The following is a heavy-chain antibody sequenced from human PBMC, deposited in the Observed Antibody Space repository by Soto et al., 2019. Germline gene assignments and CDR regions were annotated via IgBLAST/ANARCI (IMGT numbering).Heavy chain of an antibody. V-gene: IGHV3-30-3*01. Sequence: QVQLVESGGGVVQPGRSLRLSCAASGFTFSSYAMHWVRQAPGKGLEWVAVISYDGSNKYYADSVKGRFTISRDNSKNTLYLQMNSLRAEDTAVYYCARDLGVGGYPYYWGQGTLVTVSS. J-gene: IGHJ4*02. D-gene: IGHD5-12*01. CDR3: ARDLGVGGYPYY. CDR2: ISYDGSNK. CDR1: GFTFSSYA.